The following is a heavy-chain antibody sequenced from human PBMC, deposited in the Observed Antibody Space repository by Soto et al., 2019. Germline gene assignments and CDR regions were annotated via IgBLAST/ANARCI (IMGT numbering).Heavy chain of an antibody. V-gene: IGHV3-23*04. CDR1: GFTFSRDG. D-gene: IGHD4-17*01. J-gene: IGHJ4*02. CDR2: VTDNGRST. Sequence: VQLVESGGGVVQPGRSLRLSCAASGFTFSRDGMSWVRQAPGKGLEWVSLVTDNGRSTYYADSVKGRFTISRDNTKNTLFLQMNSLRAEDTAVYYCAKERATTTAFDYWGQGALVTVSS. CDR3: AKERATTTAFDY.